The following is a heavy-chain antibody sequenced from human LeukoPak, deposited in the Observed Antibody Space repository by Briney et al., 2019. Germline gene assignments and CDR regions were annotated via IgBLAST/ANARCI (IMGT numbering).Heavy chain of an antibody. Sequence: GGSLRLSCAASGFTFSSYAMSWVRQAPGKGLEGVSAISGRGGSTYYADPVKGRFTISRNNSKNTLSLKMNSLRAEDTAVYYCTHLTHSSAYYGPYYFDYWGQGTLVTVSS. J-gene: IGHJ4*02. CDR1: GFTFSSYA. CDR2: ISGRGGST. V-gene: IGHV3-23*01. D-gene: IGHD3-22*01. CDR3: THLTHSSAYYGPYYFDY.